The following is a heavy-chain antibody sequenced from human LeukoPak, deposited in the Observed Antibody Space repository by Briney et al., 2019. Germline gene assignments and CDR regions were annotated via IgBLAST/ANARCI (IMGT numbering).Heavy chain of an antibody. D-gene: IGHD3-22*01. J-gene: IGHJ4*02. V-gene: IGHV3-21*05. CDR1: GFTFSSYS. CDR2: ISSSSSYI. Sequence: GGSLRLSCAASGFTFSSYSMNWVRQAPGKGLEWVSYISSSSSYIYYADSVKGRFTISRDNSKNTLYLQMNSLRDEDTGVFYCAKVDSSSWGIPDYWGQGTQVTVSS. CDR3: AKVDSSSWGIPDY.